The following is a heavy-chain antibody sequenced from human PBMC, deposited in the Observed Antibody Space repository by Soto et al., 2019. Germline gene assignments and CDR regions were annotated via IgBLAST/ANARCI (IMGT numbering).Heavy chain of an antibody. CDR2: IYHSGIT. J-gene: IGHJ5*02. D-gene: IGHD2-2*01. Sequence: QLQLQESGSGLVKPSQTLSLTCAVSGGSISSGYSWSWIRQPPGKGLEWIVYIYHSGITYYNPSLQSRVTISVDRSTHQFSLKLRSVTAADTAVYYCARGYCSISSCSNWLDPWGQGTLVTVS. V-gene: IGHV4-30-2*01. CDR1: GGSISSGYS. CDR3: ARGYCSISSCSNWLDP.